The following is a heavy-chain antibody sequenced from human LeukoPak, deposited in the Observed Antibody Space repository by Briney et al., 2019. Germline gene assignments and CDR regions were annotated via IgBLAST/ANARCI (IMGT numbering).Heavy chain of an antibody. CDR2: IYYSGST. D-gene: IGHD6-6*01. V-gene: IGHV4-39*07. CDR1: GGSISSSSYY. CDR3: ARDPQSIAARRGWFDP. Sequence: SETLSLTYTVSGGSISSSSYYWGWIRQPPGKGLEWIGSIYYSGSTYYSPSLKSRATISVDTSKNQFSLKLSSVTAADTTVYYCARDPQSIAARRGWFDPWGQGTLVTVSS. J-gene: IGHJ5*02.